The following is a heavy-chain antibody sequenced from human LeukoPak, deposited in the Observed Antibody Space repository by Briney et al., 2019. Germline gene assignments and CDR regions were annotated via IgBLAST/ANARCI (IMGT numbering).Heavy chain of an antibody. D-gene: IGHD5-18*01. CDR2: ISSSSSYI. Sequence: GGSLRLSCAASGFTFSSYSMNWVRQVPGKGLEWVSYISSSSSYIYYADSVKGRFTISRDNAKNSLYLQMNSLRAEDTAVYYCAGVARGYSYGSVDYWGQGTLVTVSS. CDR1: GFTFSSYS. V-gene: IGHV3-21*05. J-gene: IGHJ4*02. CDR3: AGVARGYSYGSVDY.